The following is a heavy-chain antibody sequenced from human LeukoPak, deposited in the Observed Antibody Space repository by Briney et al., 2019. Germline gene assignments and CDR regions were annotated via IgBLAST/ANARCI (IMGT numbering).Heavy chain of an antibody. Sequence: GGSLRLSCAASGFTFTSYGMHWVRQAPDKGLYWVAFIRDDGSNTDYADSVKGRFTISRDNSQNTLYLRMNSLRAEDTGLYYCAKDRGKSGRFPDAFDIWGQGTIVTVSP. V-gene: IGHV3-30*02. CDR1: GFTFTSYG. J-gene: IGHJ3*02. CDR3: AKDRGKSGRFPDAFDI. CDR2: IRDDGSNT. D-gene: IGHD1-26*01.